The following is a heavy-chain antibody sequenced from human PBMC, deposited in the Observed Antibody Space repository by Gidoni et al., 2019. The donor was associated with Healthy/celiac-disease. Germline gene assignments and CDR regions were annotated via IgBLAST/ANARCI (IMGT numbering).Heavy chain of an antibody. D-gene: IGHD6-19*01. Sequence: EVQLLESGGGLVQPGGSLRLSCAASGFTFSSYAMSWVRQAPGKGLEWVSAISGSGGSTYYADSVKGRFTISRDNSKNTLYLQMNSLRAEDTAVYYCAKQKERGIRIAVAGSFDYWGQGTLVTVSS. J-gene: IGHJ4*02. CDR1: GFTFSSYA. CDR2: ISGSGGST. CDR3: AKQKERGIRIAVAGSFDY. V-gene: IGHV3-23*01.